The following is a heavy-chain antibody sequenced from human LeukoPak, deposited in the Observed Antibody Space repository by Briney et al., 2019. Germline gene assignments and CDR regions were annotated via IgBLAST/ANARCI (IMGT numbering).Heavy chain of an antibody. V-gene: IGHV3-21*01. CDR1: GFTFSSYS. CDR3: ARVGAGTESAFDY. D-gene: IGHD6-13*01. CDR2: ISSSSYI. J-gene: IGHJ4*02. Sequence: PGGSLRLSCAASGFTFSSYSMNWVRQAPGKGLEWVSSISSSSYIYYADSVKGRFTISRDNAKNSLYLQMNSLRAEDTAVYYCARVGAGTESAFDYWGQGTLVTVSS.